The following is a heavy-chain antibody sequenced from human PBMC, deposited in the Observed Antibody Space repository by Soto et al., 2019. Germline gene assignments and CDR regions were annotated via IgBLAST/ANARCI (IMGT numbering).Heavy chain of an antibody. CDR2: INDDGSST. CDR1: GFTFSMYW. CDR3: TRGPRSTSTGTGAF. D-gene: IGHD1-1*01. V-gene: IGHV3-74*01. Sequence: AGGSLRLSCAASGFTFSMYWMHWVRQVPGKGPEWVSRINDDGSSTNYADSVKGRFTISRDNAKNTLYLQMNDLRAEDTAVYYCTRGPRSTSTGTGAFWGQGTLVTVSS. J-gene: IGHJ4*02.